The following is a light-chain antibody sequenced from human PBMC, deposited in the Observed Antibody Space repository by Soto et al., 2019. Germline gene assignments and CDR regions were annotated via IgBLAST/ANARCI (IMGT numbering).Light chain of an antibody. CDR1: QSISSW. V-gene: IGKV1-5*03. CDR3: QQYSSYSSYT. Sequence: DIQMTQSPSTLSASVGDRVTITCRASQSISSWLAWYLQKPGKAPQLLIYKASNLQDGVPSRFSGSGSGTEFTITISSLQPDDFATYYCQQYSSYSSYTFGQGTKLEIK. J-gene: IGKJ2*01. CDR2: KAS.